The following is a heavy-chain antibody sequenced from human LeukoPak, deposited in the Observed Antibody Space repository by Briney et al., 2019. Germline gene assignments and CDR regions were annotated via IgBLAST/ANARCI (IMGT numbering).Heavy chain of an antibody. CDR2: IYYSGST. D-gene: IGHD2-2*03. J-gene: IGHJ4*02. CDR1: GGSISSTTSF. Sequence: SETLSLTCAVSGGSISSTTSFWGWIRQPPGKGLEWIGRIYYSGSTFYNPSLKSRVTMSVDTSKNQFSLRLGSVTAADTAVYYCARHGSTDYFDYWGQGTLVTVSS. V-gene: IGHV4-39*01. CDR3: ARHGSTDYFDY.